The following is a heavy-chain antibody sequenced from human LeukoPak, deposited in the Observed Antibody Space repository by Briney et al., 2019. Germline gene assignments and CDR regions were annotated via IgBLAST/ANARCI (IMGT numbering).Heavy chain of an antibody. Sequence: PGGSLRLSCAASGFTFSSYWVYWVRQAPGKGLEWVSRINSDGSNTSYADSVKGRFTISRDNAKNTLYLQMNSLRAEDTAVYYCARDDGAYYFDYWGQGTLVTVSS. D-gene: IGHD3-16*01. CDR3: ARDDGAYYFDY. J-gene: IGHJ4*02. CDR2: INSDGSNT. CDR1: GFTFSSYW. V-gene: IGHV3-74*01.